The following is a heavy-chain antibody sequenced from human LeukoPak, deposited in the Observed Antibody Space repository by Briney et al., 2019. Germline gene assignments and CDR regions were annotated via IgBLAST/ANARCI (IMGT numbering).Heavy chain of an antibody. V-gene: IGHV3-30*03. CDR3: ARIVSKIYYYYYYGMDV. J-gene: IGHJ6*04. CDR2: ISYDGSNK. Sequence: PGRSLRLSCAASGFTFSSYGMHWVRQAPGKGLEWVAVISYDGSNKYYADSVKGRFTISRDNSKNTLYLQMSSLRAEDTAVYYCARIVSKIYYYYYYGMDVWGKGTTVTVSS. D-gene: IGHD3-22*01. CDR1: GFTFSSYG.